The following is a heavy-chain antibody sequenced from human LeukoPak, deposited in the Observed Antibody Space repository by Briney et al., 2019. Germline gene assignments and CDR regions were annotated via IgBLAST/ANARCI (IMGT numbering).Heavy chain of an antibody. D-gene: IGHD3-10*01. Sequence: ASVKVSCKASGYTFTDYYLHWVRQAPGQGLEWMGWINPNSGGTNYAQKFQGRVTMTRDTSISTAYMELSSLRSDDTAVYYCARSPSLWFGESYAFDIWGQGTMVTVSS. CDR1: GYTFTDYY. CDR3: ARSPSLWFGESYAFDI. CDR2: INPNSGGT. V-gene: IGHV1-2*02. J-gene: IGHJ3*02.